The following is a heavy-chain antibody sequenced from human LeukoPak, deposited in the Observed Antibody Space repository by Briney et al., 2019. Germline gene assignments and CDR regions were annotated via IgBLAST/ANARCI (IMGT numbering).Heavy chain of an antibody. V-gene: IGHV4-59*01. J-gene: IGHJ6*03. CDR3: ARGPAPMIRDYYMDV. D-gene: IGHD3-10*01. CDR2: IYYSGST. CDR1: GGSISSYY. Sequence: SETLSLTCTVSGGSISSYYWSWIRQPPGKGLEWIGYIYYSGSTNYNPSLKSRVTTSVDTSKNQFSLKLSSVTAADTAVYYCARGPAPMIRDYYMDVWGKGTTVTVSS.